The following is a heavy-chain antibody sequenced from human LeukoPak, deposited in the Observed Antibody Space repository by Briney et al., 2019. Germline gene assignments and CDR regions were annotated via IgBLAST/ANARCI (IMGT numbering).Heavy chain of an antibody. Sequence: SETLSLTCAVYGGSFSGHYWSWIRQPPGKGLEWIGEINHSGNTNYHPSLKSRVTISLDTSSNQFSLKLSSVTAADTAVYYCAREHSTSSTAFDIWGQGTVVTVS. CDR1: GGSFSGHY. CDR2: INHSGNT. J-gene: IGHJ3*02. D-gene: IGHD6-6*01. CDR3: AREHSTSSTAFDI. V-gene: IGHV4-34*01.